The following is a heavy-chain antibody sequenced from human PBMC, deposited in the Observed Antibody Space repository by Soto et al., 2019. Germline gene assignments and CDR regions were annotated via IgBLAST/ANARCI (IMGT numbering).Heavy chain of an antibody. CDR3: GRGWAEVTAPDY. CDR2: IYTDDST. Sequence: EVQLVESGGGLVQPGGSLRLSCAASGFTVSTKYMTWVRQAPGKGLEWVSVIYTDDSTYYADSVKGRFTISRDNSKNTLYLQMNSLRAEDTAVYYFGRGWAEVTAPDYWGQGTLGTVSS. V-gene: IGHV3-66*01. J-gene: IGHJ4*02. CDR1: GFTVSTKY. D-gene: IGHD2-21*02.